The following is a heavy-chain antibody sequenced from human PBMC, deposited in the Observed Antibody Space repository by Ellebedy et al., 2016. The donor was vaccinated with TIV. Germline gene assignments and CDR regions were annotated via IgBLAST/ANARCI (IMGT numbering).Heavy chain of an antibody. J-gene: IGHJ4*02. V-gene: IGHV3-74*03. Sequence: GESLKISCEASGIIFSSYWMHWVRQAPGKGLLWVSRINSDGSSTTYADSVKGRFTISRDNAKNTVYLQMNSLRLEDTAVYYCAPERSGSYYNYWGQGTLVTVSS. CDR1: GIIFSSYW. CDR2: INSDGSST. CDR3: APERSGSYYNY. D-gene: IGHD1-26*01.